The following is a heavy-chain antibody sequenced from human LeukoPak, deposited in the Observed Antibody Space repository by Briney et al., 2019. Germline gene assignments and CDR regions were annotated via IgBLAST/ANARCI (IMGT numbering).Heavy chain of an antibody. Sequence: GESLQISCKGSGYSFTSYWIGWVRQMPGKGLEWMGIIYPGDSDTRYSPSFQGQVTISADKSISTAYLQWSSLKASDTAMYYCARHRIVYDSSGKYYFDYWGQGTLVTVSS. CDR1: GYSFTSYW. D-gene: IGHD3-22*01. CDR2: IYPGDSDT. J-gene: IGHJ4*02. CDR3: ARHRIVYDSSGKYYFDY. V-gene: IGHV5-51*01.